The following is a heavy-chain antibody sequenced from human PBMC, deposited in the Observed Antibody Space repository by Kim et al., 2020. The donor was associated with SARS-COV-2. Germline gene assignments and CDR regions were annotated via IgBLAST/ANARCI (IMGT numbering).Heavy chain of an antibody. Sequence: GGSLRLSCAASGFTFSTYWMYWVRQAPGKGLVCVSRINTDGSSTTYADSVKGRFTISRDNAKNTLYLQMNSLRGEDTAVYYCARGGISYGIDVWGQGATV. CDR3: ARGGISYGIDV. CDR2: INTDGSST. V-gene: IGHV3-74*01. D-gene: IGHD6-13*01. CDR1: GFTFSTYW. J-gene: IGHJ6*02.